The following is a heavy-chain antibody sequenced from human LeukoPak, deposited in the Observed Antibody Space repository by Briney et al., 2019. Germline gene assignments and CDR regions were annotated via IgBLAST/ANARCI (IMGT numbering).Heavy chain of an antibody. CDR1: GFTFSSYA. D-gene: IGHD3-22*01. Sequence: GGSLRLSCAASGFTFSSYAMHWVRQAPGKGLEWVAVISYDGSNKYYADSVKGRFTISRDDSKNTLYLQMNSLRAEDTAVYYCARDSSYDSSGGYFDYWGQGTLVTVPS. CDR3: ARDSSYDSSGGYFDY. J-gene: IGHJ4*02. V-gene: IGHV3-30-3*01. CDR2: ISYDGSNK.